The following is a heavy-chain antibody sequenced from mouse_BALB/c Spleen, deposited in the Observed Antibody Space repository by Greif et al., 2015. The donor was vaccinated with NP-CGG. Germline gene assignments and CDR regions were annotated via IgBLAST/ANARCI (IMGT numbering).Heavy chain of an antibody. V-gene: IGHV14-3*02. D-gene: IGHD1-2*01. Sequence: EVKLVESGAELVKPGASVKLPCTASGFNIKDTYMHWVKQRPEQGLEWIGRIDPANGNTKYDPKFQGKATITADTSSNTAYLQLSSLTSEDTAVCYCARGVRLPRYFDVWGAGTTVTVSS. CDR2: IDPANGNT. CDR1: GFNIKDTY. J-gene: IGHJ1*01. CDR3: ARGVRLPRYFDV.